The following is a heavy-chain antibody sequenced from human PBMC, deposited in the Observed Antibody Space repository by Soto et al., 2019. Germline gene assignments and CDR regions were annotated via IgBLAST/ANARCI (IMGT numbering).Heavy chain of an antibody. D-gene: IGHD3-3*01. J-gene: IGHJ4*02. CDR1: GFTFSDHY. Sequence: PGGSLRLSCAASGFTFSDHYMDWVRQAPGKGLEWVGRTRNKANSYTTEYAASVKGRFTISRDDSKNSLYLQMNSLRAEDTAVYYCARWEIFGGLDYWGQGTLVTVSS. V-gene: IGHV3-72*01. CDR2: TRNKANSYTT. CDR3: ARWEIFGGLDY.